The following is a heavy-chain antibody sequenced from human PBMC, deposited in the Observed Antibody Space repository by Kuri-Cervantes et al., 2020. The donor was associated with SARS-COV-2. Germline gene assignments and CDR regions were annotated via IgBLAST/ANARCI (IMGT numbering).Heavy chain of an antibody. CDR2: ISSSSSYI. CDR1: GFTFSSYS. V-gene: IGHV3-21*01. D-gene: IGHD2-2*01. Sequence: GGSLRLSCAASGFTFSSYSMNWVRQAPGKGLEWVSSISSSSSYIYYADSVKGRFTISRDNSKNTLYLQMNSLRAEDTAVYYCISRLRAGRLLFIDYWGQGTLVTVSS. CDR3: ISRLRAGRLLFIDY. J-gene: IGHJ4*02.